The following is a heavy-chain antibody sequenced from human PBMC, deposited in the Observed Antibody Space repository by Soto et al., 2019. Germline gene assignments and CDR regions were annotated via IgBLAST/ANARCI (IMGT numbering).Heavy chain of an antibody. V-gene: IGHV1-18*01. CDR1: GYNLTNYG. J-gene: IGHJ5*02. CDR3: VRDWQLSP. D-gene: IGHD1-1*01. Sequence: QVQLVQSGDEVKKTGASVKVSCRASGYNLTNYGISWVRQAPGQGLFWMGWISGHNGNTLYSQKVQVRLTLTLDTSTNTAYMELMSLKIDDTSMYYCVRDWQLSPWGQGTLVTVSS. CDR2: ISGHNGNT.